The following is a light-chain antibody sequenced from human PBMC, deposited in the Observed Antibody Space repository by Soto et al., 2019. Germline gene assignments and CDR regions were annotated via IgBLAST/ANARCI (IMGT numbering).Light chain of an antibody. CDR1: ASNIGAGYD. V-gene: IGLV1-40*01. CDR2: GDS. Sequence: QSVLTQPPSVSGAPGQRVTISCTGSASNIGAGYDVHWYQHRPGTAPKLLVFGDSHRPSGVPDRFSGSKSGTSASLAITGLQAEDEGDYYCQSYDSPLDARYVFGTGTKLTVL. CDR3: QSYDSPLDARYV. J-gene: IGLJ1*01.